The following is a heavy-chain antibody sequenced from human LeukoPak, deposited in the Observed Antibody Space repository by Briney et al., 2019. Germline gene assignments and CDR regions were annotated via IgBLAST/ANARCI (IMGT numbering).Heavy chain of an antibody. CDR2: MNPNSGNT. CDR1: GYTFTSYD. V-gene: IGHV1-8*01. J-gene: IGHJ5*02. D-gene: IGHD3-3*01. Sequence: ASVKVSCKASGYTFTSYDINWARQATGQGLEWMGWMNPNSGNTGYAQKFQGRVTMTRNTSISTAYMELSSLRSEDTAVYYCARGSIRFYPSFDPWGQGTLVTVSS. CDR3: ARGSIRFYPSFDP.